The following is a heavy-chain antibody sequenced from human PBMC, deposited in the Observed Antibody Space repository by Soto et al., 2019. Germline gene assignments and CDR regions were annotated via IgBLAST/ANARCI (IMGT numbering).Heavy chain of an antibody. J-gene: IGHJ4*02. D-gene: IGHD6-19*01. CDR1: GGSFSGYY. CDR2: INHSGST. CDR3: ARGPRIAVAGDFDY. Sequence: ASETLSLTCAVYGGSFSGYYWSWIRQPPGKGLEWIGEINHSGSTNYNPSLKSRVTISVDTSKNQFSLKLSSVTAADTAVYYCARGPRIAVAGDFDYWGQGTLVTVSS. V-gene: IGHV4-34*01.